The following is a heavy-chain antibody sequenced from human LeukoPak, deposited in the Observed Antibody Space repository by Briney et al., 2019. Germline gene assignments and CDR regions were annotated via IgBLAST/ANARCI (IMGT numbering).Heavy chain of an antibody. CDR1: GGSIRSYY. J-gene: IGHJ4*02. D-gene: IGHD4-23*01. CDR3: ARRKGNSDYFDF. V-gene: IGHV4-59*05. CDR2: LCYSGNS. Sequence: SETLSLTCIVSGGSIRSYYWTWIRQPPGKGLEWIGSLCYSGNSYYNLSLKSRVTISVDTSENQCSLNPRSVTAADTAVYFCARRKGNSDYFDFWGQGTLGTVSS.